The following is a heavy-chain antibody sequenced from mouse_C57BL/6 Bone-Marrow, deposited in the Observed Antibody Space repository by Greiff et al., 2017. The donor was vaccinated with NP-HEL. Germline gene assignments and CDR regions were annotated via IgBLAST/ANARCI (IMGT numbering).Heavy chain of an antibody. CDR1: GFTFSDYG. D-gene: IGHD4-1*01. Sequence: DVHLVESGGGLVKPGGSLKLSCAASGFTFSDYGMHWVRQAPEKGLEWVAYISSGSSTIYYADTVKGRFTISRDNAKNTLFLQMTSLRSEDTAMYYCARYSKLGRSFDYWGQGTTLTVSS. CDR2: ISSGSSTI. J-gene: IGHJ2*01. CDR3: ARYSKLGRSFDY. V-gene: IGHV5-17*01.